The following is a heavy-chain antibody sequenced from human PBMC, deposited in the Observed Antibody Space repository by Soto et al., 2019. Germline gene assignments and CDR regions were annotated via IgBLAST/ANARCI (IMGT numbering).Heavy chain of an antibody. Sequence: GGSLRLSCAAAGFSFSNSVMNWVRQAPGKGLEWVAVISYDGSNKYYADSVKGRFTISRDNSKDTLYLQMSSPRAEDTAVYYCARGRDGYSPLQKFFQHWGQGTRVTVSS. D-gene: IGHD4-4*01. J-gene: IGHJ1*01. V-gene: IGHV3-30-3*01. CDR3: ARGRDGYSPLQKFFQH. CDR1: GFSFSNSV. CDR2: ISYDGSNK.